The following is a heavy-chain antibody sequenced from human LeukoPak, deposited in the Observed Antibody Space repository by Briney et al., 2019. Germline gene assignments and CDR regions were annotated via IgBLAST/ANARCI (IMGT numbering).Heavy chain of an antibody. CDR2: INRNGGST. CDR3: VSGVSVAGFH. Sequence: GGSLRLSCAASGFTFDDYGMSWVRQAPGKALEWVSGINRNGGSTGYADSVKGRFTISRDNAKNTLYLQMNSLRAEDTAVYYCVSGVSVAGFHWGQGTLVTVSS. J-gene: IGHJ4*02. CDR1: GFTFDDYG. V-gene: IGHV3-20*04. D-gene: IGHD6-19*01.